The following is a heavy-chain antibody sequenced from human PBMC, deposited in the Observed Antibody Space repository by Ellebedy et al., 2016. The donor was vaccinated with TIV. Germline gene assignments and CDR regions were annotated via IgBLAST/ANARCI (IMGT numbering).Heavy chain of an antibody. Sequence: MPSETLSLTCSVSGGSISSGGNSWSWIRQQPGKGLEWIGYMYHSGRTYYNPSLMRRVTISAETSKNQFSLKLTSVTAADTAVYYCARGVSSSAYAMDVWGQGTTVIVSS. CDR3: ARGVSSSAYAMDV. CDR2: MYHSGRT. D-gene: IGHD3-10*01. V-gene: IGHV4-31*03. CDR1: GGSISSGGNS. J-gene: IGHJ6*02.